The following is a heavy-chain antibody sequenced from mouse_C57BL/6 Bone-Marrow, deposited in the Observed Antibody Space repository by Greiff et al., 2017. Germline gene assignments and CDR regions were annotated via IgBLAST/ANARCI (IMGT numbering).Heavy chain of an antibody. CDR3: ARNFHYYGSSYRYFDV. D-gene: IGHD1-1*01. J-gene: IGHJ1*03. CDR2: IYPGDGDT. Sequence: VQLQQSGPELVKPGASVKISCKASGYAFSSSWMNWVKQRPGKGLEWIGRIYPGDGDTNYNGKFKGKATLTADKSSSTAYMQLSSLTSEDSAVYFYARNFHYYGSSYRYFDVWGTGTTVTVSS. CDR1: GYAFSSSW. V-gene: IGHV1-82*01.